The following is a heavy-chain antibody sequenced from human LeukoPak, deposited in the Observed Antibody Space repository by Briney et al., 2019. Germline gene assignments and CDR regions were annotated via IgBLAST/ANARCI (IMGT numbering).Heavy chain of an antibody. Sequence: GGSLRLSCAASGFTFSSYGMHWVRQAPGKGLEWVAVISYDGSNEYYADSVKGRFTISRDNSKNTLNLQMNSLRAEDTAVYYCAKQRVGTSWSPDYWGQGTLVTVSS. D-gene: IGHD1-26*01. CDR3: AKQRVGTSWSPDY. V-gene: IGHV3-30*18. CDR1: GFTFSSYG. CDR2: ISYDGSNE. J-gene: IGHJ4*02.